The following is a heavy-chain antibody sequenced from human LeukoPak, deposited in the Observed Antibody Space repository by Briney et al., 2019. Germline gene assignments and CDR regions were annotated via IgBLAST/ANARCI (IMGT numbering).Heavy chain of an antibody. CDR3: ARTEANDRADGNFDL. V-gene: IGHV1-2*06. CDR2: INPNSGVT. Sequence: SVKVSCKASGYTFTAYYIQWVRQAPGQGLEWIGRINPNSGVTNYAPKFQGRVTMTRDTSISTAFLELSGLRSDETAIYYCARTEANDRADGNFDLWGRGTVVVVSS. CDR1: GYTFTAYY. J-gene: IGHJ2*01. D-gene: IGHD1-1*01.